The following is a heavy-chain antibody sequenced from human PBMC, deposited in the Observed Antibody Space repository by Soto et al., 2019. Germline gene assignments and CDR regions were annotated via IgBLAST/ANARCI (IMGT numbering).Heavy chain of an antibody. J-gene: IGHJ4*02. D-gene: IGHD6-19*01. CDR1: GFTFSSYW. Sequence: HPGGSLRLSCAASGFTFSSYWMHWIRQAPGKGLVWVSRINSDGSYINYADSVKGRFTVSRGNAKNTLYLQMNSLRAEDTAVYYCVRMWAGYWGQGTLVTVSS. CDR3: VRMWAGY. V-gene: IGHV3-74*01. CDR2: INSDGSYI.